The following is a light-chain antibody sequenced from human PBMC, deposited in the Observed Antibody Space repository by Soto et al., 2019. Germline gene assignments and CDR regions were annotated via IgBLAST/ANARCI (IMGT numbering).Light chain of an antibody. J-gene: IGKJ1*01. Sequence: DIPMTQSPSTLSGSVGDRATITCRASQTISSWLAWYQQKPGKAPKLLIYKASTLKSGVPSRFSGSGSGTDFTLTISRLEPEDFAVYYCQQYGSSGTFGQGTKVDIK. V-gene: IGKV1-5*03. CDR2: KAS. CDR1: QTISSW. CDR3: QQYGSSGT.